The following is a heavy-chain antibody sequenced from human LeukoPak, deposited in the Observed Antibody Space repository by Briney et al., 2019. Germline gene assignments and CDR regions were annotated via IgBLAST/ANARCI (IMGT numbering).Heavy chain of an antibody. D-gene: IGHD1-7*01. CDR3: ARGFGWNYAEDF. J-gene: IGHJ4*02. Sequence: SETLSLTCAVYGGPFRGFDWSWVRQPLGKGLEWIGEISHRGGTNYNPSLKSRVTISQHTSKNQFSLKLSSVTAADTAVYYCARGFGWNYAEDFWGQGTLVTVSS. V-gene: IGHV4-34*01. CDR2: ISHRGGT. CDR1: GGPFRGFD.